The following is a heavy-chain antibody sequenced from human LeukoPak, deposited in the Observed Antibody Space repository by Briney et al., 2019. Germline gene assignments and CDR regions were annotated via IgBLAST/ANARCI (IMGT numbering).Heavy chain of an antibody. V-gene: IGHV1-69*06. J-gene: IGHJ3*02. CDR1: GGTFSSYA. Sequence: ASVKVSCKASGGTFSSYAISWVRQAPGQGLEWMGGIIPIFGTANYAQKFQGRVTITADKSTSTAYMELSSLRSEDTAVYYCARAIPSQQLDAFDIWGQGTMVTVSS. D-gene: IGHD6-13*01. CDR2: IIPIFGTA. CDR3: ARAIPSQQLDAFDI.